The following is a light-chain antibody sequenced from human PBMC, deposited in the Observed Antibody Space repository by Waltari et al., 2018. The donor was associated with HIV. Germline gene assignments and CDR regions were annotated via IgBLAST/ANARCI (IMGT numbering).Light chain of an antibody. CDR2: KDS. J-gene: IGLJ3*02. V-gene: IGLV3-25*03. CDR1: GLSKQY. Sequence: SYELTQTPSVSVSPGQTARITCSGDGLSKQYTYWYQQRPGQAPVLVIYKDSERPSGIPERYSGSSSGTTVTSTISGVQAEDEADYYCQSADASDTFLWVFGGGTKVTVL. CDR3: QSADASDTFLWV.